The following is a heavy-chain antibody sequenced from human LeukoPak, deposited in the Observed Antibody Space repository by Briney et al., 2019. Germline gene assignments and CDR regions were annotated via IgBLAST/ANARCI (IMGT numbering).Heavy chain of an antibody. CDR1: GFTVITND. D-gene: IGHD1-14*01. V-gene: IGHV3-53*01. Sequence: GALRLSCAASGFTVITNDMTWVRQAPGKGLEWVSVLYSDGNTKYADSVQGRFTISRDNSKNTLYLEMNSLSPDDTAVYYCARGVEPLAANTLAYWGQGTLVTVSS. CDR2: LYSDGNT. CDR3: ARGVEPLAANTLAY. J-gene: IGHJ4*02.